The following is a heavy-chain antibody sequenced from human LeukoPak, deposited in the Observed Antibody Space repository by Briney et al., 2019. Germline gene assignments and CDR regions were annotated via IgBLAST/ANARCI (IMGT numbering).Heavy chain of an antibody. D-gene: IGHD6-13*01. CDR1: GDSIRRYY. Sequence: SVALSLTCTVCGDSIRRYYWSGMRQPPGKGLEGIGYIYYTGTTTYNPSLKSRVTMSVDTSKNQFSLRLKSVTAADTAVYYCARHTERGQQLADWGQEILVTVAS. V-gene: IGHV4-59*08. CDR2: IYYTGTT. CDR3: ARHTERGQQLAD. J-gene: IGHJ4*02.